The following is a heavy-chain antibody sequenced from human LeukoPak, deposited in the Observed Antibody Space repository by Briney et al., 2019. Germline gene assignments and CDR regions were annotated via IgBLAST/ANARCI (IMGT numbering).Heavy chain of an antibody. D-gene: IGHD2-15*01. CDR3: ASPRDIVVVVDATAGYFDL. Sequence: SETLSLTCTVSGASISSGDYYWSWIRQPPGKGLEWIGYIYYSGSTYYNPSLKSRVTISVDTSKNQFSLKLSSVTAADTAVYYCASPRDIVVVVDATAGYFDLWGRGTLVTVSS. J-gene: IGHJ2*01. CDR2: IYYSGST. CDR1: GASISSGDYY. V-gene: IGHV4-30-4*01.